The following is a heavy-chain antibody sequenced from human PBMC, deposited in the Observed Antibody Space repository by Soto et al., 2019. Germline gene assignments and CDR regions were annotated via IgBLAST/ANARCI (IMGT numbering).Heavy chain of an antibody. Sequence: GGSLRLSSAASGFIFSSYWMSWVRQAPGKGLEWVANIKQDGSEKYYVDSVKGRFTISRDNAKNSLYLQMNSLRAEDTAVYYCARDLDYSNPYYYSMDVWGQGTTVTVSS. CDR1: GFIFSSYW. V-gene: IGHV3-7*01. CDR3: ARDLDYSNPYYYSMDV. CDR2: IKQDGSEK. D-gene: IGHD4-4*01. J-gene: IGHJ6*02.